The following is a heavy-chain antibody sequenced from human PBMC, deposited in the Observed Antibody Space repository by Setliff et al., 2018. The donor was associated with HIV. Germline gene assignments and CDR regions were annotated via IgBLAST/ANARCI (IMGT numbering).Heavy chain of an antibody. CDR3: AKYARYCSGGGCLVSALWPDY. Sequence: PGGSLRLSCAASGFTFSSYAMSWVRQAPGKGLEWVSAISGSGGSTYYADSVKGRFTISRDNSKNTLYLQMNSLRAEDTAVYYCAKYARYCSGGGCLVSALWPDYWGQGTLVTVSS. V-gene: IGHV3-23*01. CDR2: ISGSGGST. D-gene: IGHD2-15*01. CDR1: GFTFSSYA. J-gene: IGHJ4*02.